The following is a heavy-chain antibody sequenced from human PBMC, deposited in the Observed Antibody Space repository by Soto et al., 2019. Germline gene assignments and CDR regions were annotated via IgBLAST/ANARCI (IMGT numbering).Heavy chain of an antibody. D-gene: IGHD6-13*01. CDR3: AKGTLVKPPGTRAFDV. CDR1: GFTFSNYA. CDR2: LGVRST. J-gene: IGHJ3*01. Sequence: EVQLLESGGGLVQPGGSLRLSCAASGFTFSNYAMSWVRQAPGMGLELVSTLGVRSTYYADSVKGRFTIYRDNSNNALYLQMNSLRVGDTAVYYCAKGTLVKPPGTRAFDVWGQGTMVIVSS. V-gene: IGHV3-23*01.